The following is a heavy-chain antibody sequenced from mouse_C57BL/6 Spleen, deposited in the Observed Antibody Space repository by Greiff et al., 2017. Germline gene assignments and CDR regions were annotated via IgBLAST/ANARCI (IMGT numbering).Heavy chain of an antibody. Sequence: QVQLQQSGPELVKPGASVKISCKASGYAFSSSWMNWVKQRPGKGLEWIGRIYPGDGDTNYNGTFKGKATLTADKSSSTDYMQLSSLTSEDSAVYFGARSAYSNDVPYFDYWGQGTTLTVSS. CDR1: GYAFSSSW. J-gene: IGHJ2*01. V-gene: IGHV1-82*01. D-gene: IGHD2-12*01. CDR2: IYPGDGDT. CDR3: ARSAYSNDVPYFDY.